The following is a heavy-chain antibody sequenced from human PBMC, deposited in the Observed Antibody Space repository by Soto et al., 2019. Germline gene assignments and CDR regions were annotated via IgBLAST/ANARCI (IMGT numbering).Heavy chain of an antibody. D-gene: IGHD6-6*01. V-gene: IGHV4-39*01. J-gene: IGHJ4*02. CDR2: IYYSGST. CDR1: GGSISSSSYY. CDR3: ARPRRGSSSAGYDY. Sequence: PSETLSLTCTVSGGSISSSSYYWGWIRQPPGKGLEWIGSIYYSGSTYYNPSLKSRVTISVDTSKNQFSLKLSSVTAADTAVYYCARPRRGSSSAGYDYWGQGTLVTVYS.